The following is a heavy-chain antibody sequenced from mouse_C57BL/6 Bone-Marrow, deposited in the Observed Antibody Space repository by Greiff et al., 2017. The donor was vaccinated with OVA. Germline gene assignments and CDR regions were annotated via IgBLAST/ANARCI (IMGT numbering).Heavy chain of an antibody. V-gene: IGHV5-9-1*02. Sequence: EVKVEESGEGLVKPGGSLKLSCAASGFTFSSYAMSWVRQTPEKRLEWVAYISSGGDYIYYADTVKGRFTISRDNARNTLYLQMSSLKSEDTSMDHCTRDGYYAMDYWGQGTSVTVSS. J-gene: IGHJ4*01. CDR2: ISSGGDYI. CDR1: GFTFSSYA. CDR3: TRDGYYAMDY. D-gene: IGHD2-3*01.